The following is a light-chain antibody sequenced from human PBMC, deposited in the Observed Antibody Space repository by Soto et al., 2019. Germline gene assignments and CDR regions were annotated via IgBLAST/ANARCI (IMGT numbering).Light chain of an antibody. Sequence: VMTQSPLSLSVTPGEPASVSCRSSQSLLHSNGFNYLDWYLQKPGQSPQLLIYLGSNRASGVTDRYRGSGSGKDFTLKISRVEAEDVGVYYYMQPLKIRGKFGQGTK. CDR1: QSLLHSNGFNY. CDR3: MQPLKIRGK. J-gene: IGKJ1*01. CDR2: LGS. V-gene: IGKV2-28*01.